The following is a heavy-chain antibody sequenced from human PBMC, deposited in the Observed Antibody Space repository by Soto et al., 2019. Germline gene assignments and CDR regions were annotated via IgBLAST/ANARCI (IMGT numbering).Heavy chain of an antibody. Sequence: GGSLRLSCAASGFTFSSYGMHWVRQAPGKGLEWVAVIWYDGSNKYYADSVKGRFTISRDNSKNTLYLQMNSLRAEDTAVYYCASLYLGGYCSGGSCYPFDYWGQGTLVTVSS. V-gene: IGHV3-33*01. CDR2: IWYDGSNK. CDR3: ASLYLGGYCSGGSCYPFDY. J-gene: IGHJ4*02. D-gene: IGHD2-15*01. CDR1: GFTFSSYG.